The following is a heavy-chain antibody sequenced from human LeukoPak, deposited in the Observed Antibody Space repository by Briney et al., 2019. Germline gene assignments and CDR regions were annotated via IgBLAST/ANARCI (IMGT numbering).Heavy chain of an antibody. D-gene: IGHD2-2*01. CDR2: VSRYDHIT. V-gene: IGHV3-23*01. Sequence: GGSLRLSCAASEFSVGSNYMTWVRQAPGKGLEWVSAVSRYDHITYYAESVKGRFTISRDNSKNTLSLQMNSLRVEDTAVYYCARWDQGSTSWGSFDYWGQGTMVTVSS. J-gene: IGHJ4*02. CDR3: ARWDQGSTSWGSFDY. CDR1: EFSVGSNY.